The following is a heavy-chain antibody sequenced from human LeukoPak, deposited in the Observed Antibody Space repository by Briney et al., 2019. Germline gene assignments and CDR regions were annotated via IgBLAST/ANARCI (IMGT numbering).Heavy chain of an antibody. D-gene: IGHD3/OR15-3a*01. J-gene: IGHJ4*02. V-gene: IGHV1-69*01. CDR1: GGNFRSFV. Sequence: GASVKVSCKASGGNFRSFVFSWLRQVPGQGPEWMGGIMSLFGKAHYAPKFQDRVTFTADESTSTVYMEVRSLRSEDTAVYYCARASRTGTWPSDYWGQGTLVTVSS. CDR2: IMSLFGKA. CDR3: ARASRTGTWPSDY.